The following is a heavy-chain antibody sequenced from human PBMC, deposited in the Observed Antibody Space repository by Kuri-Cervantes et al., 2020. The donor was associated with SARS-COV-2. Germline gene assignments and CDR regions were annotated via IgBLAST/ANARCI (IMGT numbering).Heavy chain of an antibody. D-gene: IGHD6-19*01. V-gene: IGHV3-48*01. CDR3: ARIASSSGWENFDY. J-gene: IGHJ4*02. Sequence: ETLSLTCAASGFTFSSYAMHWVRQAPGKGLEWVSYISSSSSTIYYADSVKGRFTISRDNAKNSLYLQMNSLRAEDTAVYYCARIASSSGWENFDYWGQGTLVTVSS. CDR2: ISSSSSTI. CDR1: GFTFSSYA.